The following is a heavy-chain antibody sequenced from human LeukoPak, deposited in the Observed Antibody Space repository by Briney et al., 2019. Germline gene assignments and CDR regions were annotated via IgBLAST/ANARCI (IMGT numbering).Heavy chain of an antibody. Sequence: GGSLRLSCAASGFNFSNYWMNWVRQAPGKGLEWVADIKQDGSEKYYVDSVKGRFTISRDNAKNLLYLQMNSLRAEDTAVYYCARDLLRTTVVTGWGQGTLVTVSS. V-gene: IGHV3-7*01. J-gene: IGHJ4*02. CDR2: IKQDGSEK. D-gene: IGHD4-23*01. CDR1: GFNFSNYW. CDR3: ARDLLRTTVVTG.